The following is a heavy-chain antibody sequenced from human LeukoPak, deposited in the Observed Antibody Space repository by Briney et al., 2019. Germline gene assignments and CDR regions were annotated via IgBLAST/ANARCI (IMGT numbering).Heavy chain of an antibody. CDR3: ARDGGYSYEYYFDY. J-gene: IGHJ4*02. V-gene: IGHV3-33*01. Sequence: GGSLRLSCAASGFTFSSYGMHRVRQAPGKGVGGGGVIWYDGSNKYYADSVKGRFTISRDNSKNTLYLQMNSLRAEDTAVYYCARDGGYSYEYYFDYWGQGTLVTVSS. D-gene: IGHD5-18*01. CDR2: IWYDGSNK. CDR1: GFTFSSYG.